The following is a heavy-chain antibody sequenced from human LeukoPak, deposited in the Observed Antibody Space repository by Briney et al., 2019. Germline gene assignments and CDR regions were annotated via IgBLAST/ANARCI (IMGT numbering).Heavy chain of an antibody. CDR2: IYYSGST. CDR1: GGSISSSSYY. J-gene: IGHJ6*03. V-gene: IGHV4-39*07. CDR3: ARAPLSYYYYMDV. Sequence: PSETLSLTCTVSGGSISSSSYYWGWIRQPPGKGLGWIGSIYYSGSTYYNPSLKSRVTISVDTSKNQFSLKLSSVTAADTAVYYCARAPLSYYYYMDVWGKGTTVTISS.